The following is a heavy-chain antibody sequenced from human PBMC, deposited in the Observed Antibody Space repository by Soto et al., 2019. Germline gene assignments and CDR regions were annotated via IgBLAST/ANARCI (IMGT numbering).Heavy chain of an antibody. CDR2: ISPKSAGT. V-gene: IGHV1-2*02. CDR3: AKPPVYISDWYYFDL. J-gene: IGHJ4*02. Sequence: QVQLVQSGAEVKKPGASVKVSCEASGYSFIDYYIHWVRQAPGQGFEWMGRISPKSAGTDYAKKFEDRVILTWDTSLNTAYMELSSLKSADTAVYYCAKPPVYISDWYYFDLWGQGTRVTVSS. D-gene: IGHD3-9*01. CDR1: GYSFIDYY.